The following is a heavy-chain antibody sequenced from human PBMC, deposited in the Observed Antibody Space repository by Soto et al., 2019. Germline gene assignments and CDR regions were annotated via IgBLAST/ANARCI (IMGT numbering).Heavy chain of an antibody. CDR3: ASGIQLWLRRINNGYSG. V-gene: IGHV1-69*12. D-gene: IGHD5-18*01. CDR1: GGTFSTYA. CDR2: IIPMFGTA. Sequence: QVQLVQSGAEVKKPESSVKVSCKAPGGTFSTYAISWVRQAPGQGLEWMGGIIPMFGTANYAQRFQDRVTITADESTNTVYMELSSLRSEDKALYFCASGIQLWLRRINNGYSGWGQGTLVTVSS. J-gene: IGHJ4*02.